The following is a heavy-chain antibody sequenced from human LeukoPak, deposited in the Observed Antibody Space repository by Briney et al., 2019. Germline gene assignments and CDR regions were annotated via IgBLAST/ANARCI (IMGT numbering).Heavy chain of an antibody. CDR2: LDESGRP. CDR3: ARDVSWDESFQR. D-gene: IGHD1-26*01. V-gene: IGHV4-39*07. J-gene: IGHJ1*01. Sequence: SETLSLTCSVSGGSTRSGRHHWAWVRQPPGKGLEFIGSLDESGRPYYNAPLKSRVTISEDSSGKQFSLNLSSVTAADTAVYYCARDVSWDESFQRWGQGTLVTVSS. CDR1: GGSTRSGRHH.